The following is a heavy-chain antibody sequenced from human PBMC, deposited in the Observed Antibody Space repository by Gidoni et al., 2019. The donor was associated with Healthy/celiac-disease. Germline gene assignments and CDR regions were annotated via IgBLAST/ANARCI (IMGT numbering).Heavy chain of an antibody. CDR2: IYSGGST. V-gene: IGHV3-66*01. Sequence: EVQLVESGGGLVQPGGSLRLSCAASGFTVSSNYMSWVRQAPGKGLEWVSVIYSGGSTYYADSVKGRFTISRDNSKNTLYLQMNSLRAEDTAVYYCARGGRMILKEAVDYWGQGTLVTVSS. J-gene: IGHJ4*02. CDR3: ARGGRMILKEAVDY. D-gene: IGHD3-22*01. CDR1: GFTVSSNY.